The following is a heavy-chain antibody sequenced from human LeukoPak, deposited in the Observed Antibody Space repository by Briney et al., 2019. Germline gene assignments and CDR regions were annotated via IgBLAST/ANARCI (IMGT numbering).Heavy chain of an antibody. V-gene: IGHV3-74*01. D-gene: IGHD3-10*01. J-gene: IGHJ4*02. CDR3: ARDFYTSGSPNDY. Sequence: GGSLRLSCAASGFTFSSYWMHWVRQAPGKGLVWVSRINSDGSSTSYADSVKGRFTISRDHAKNTLYLQMNSLRGEDTAVYYCARDFYTSGSPNDYWGQGTLVTVSS. CDR1: GFTFSSYW. CDR2: INSDGSST.